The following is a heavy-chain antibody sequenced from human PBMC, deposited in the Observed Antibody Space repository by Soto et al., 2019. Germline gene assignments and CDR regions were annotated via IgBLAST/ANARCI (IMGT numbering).Heavy chain of an antibody. J-gene: IGHJ5*02. CDR1: GYSFTSYG. D-gene: IGHD3-3*01. CDR2: ISAYNGNT. Sequence: ASVKVSCKASGYSFTSYGISWVRQAPGQGLEWMGWISAYNGNTNYAQKLQGRVTMTTDTSTSTAYMELRSLRSDDTAVYYCARNTFYDFWSGYTTQNWFDPWGQGTLVTVSS. CDR3: ARNTFYDFWSGYTTQNWFDP. V-gene: IGHV1-18*01.